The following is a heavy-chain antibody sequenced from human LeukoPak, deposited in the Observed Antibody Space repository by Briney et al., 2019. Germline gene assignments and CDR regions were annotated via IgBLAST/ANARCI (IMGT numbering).Heavy chain of an antibody. D-gene: IGHD4-17*01. V-gene: IGHV3-23*01. Sequence: GGSLRLSCAASGFPFSASAMTWVRKAPGKGLERVSHILSSVTTYYADSVRGRFNISIDNSKNTLYLLMTSLRADDTAVYYCATVKYDYGDPVGWFDPWGQGTLVTVSS. CDR1: GFPFSASA. CDR2: ILSSVTT. J-gene: IGHJ5*02. CDR3: ATVKYDYGDPVGWFDP.